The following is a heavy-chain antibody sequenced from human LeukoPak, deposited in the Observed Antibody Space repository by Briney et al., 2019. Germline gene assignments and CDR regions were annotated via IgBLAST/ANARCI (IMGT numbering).Heavy chain of an antibody. CDR1: GGTFSSYA. CDR2: IIPIFGTA. D-gene: IGHD3-3*01. Sequence: SVKVSCKASGGTFSSYAISWVRQAPGQGLEWMGGIIPIFGTANYAQKFQGRVTITTDESTSTAYMELSSLRSDDTAVYYCARDWEWPHYYYGMDVWGQGTTVTVSS. CDR3: ARDWEWPHYYYGMDV. V-gene: IGHV1-69*05. J-gene: IGHJ6*02.